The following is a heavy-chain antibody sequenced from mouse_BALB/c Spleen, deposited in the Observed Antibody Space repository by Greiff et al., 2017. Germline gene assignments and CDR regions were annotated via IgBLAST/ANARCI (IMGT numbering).Heavy chain of an antibody. CDR2: IFPGHSDT. Sequence: VQLTQSGTVLARPGASVKMSCKASGYTFTSYWMHRVKQRPGQGLEWIGAIFPGHSDTSYNQKFKGTAKLTAVTSTSTAYMELSSLTNEDSAVYYCTRGGIYYRYDGGFDCWGQGTALTVSA. J-gene: IGHJ2*01. V-gene: IGHV1-5*01. D-gene: IGHD2-14*01. CDR3: TRGGIYYRYDGGFDC. CDR1: GYTFTSYW.